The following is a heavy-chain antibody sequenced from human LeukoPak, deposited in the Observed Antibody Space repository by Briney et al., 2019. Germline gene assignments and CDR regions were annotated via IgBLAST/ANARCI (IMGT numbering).Heavy chain of an antibody. D-gene: IGHD2-15*01. Sequence: SETLSLTCTVSGGSISSYYGSWIRQRPGKGLEWVGYIYYSGSTYYNPSLKSRVTISVDTSKNQFSLKLSSVTAADTAVYYCARGPVVVAVTPYYYYGMDVWGQGTTVTVSS. CDR1: GGSISSYY. CDR3: ARGPVVVAVTPYYYYGMDV. V-gene: IGHV4-59*06. CDR2: IYYSGST. J-gene: IGHJ6*02.